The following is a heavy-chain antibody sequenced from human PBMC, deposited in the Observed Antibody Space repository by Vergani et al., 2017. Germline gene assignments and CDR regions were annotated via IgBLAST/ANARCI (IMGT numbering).Heavy chain of an antibody. J-gene: IGHJ5*02. CDR1: GGSISSGGYS. D-gene: IGHD3-22*01. CDR2: IYHSGST. CDR3: ARGAGSIGWFDP. Sequence: QVQLQESGSGLVKPSQTLSLTCAVSGGSISSGGYSWSWIRQPPGKGLEWIGYIYHSGSTYYNPSLKSRVTISVDRSKNQFSLKLSSVTAADTAVYYCARGAGSIGWFDPWGQGILVTVSS. V-gene: IGHV4-30-2*01.